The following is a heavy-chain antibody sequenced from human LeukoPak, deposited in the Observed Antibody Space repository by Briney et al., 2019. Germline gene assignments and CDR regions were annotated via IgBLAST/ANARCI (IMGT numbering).Heavy chain of an antibody. CDR3: ARGWQQLVY. Sequence: SETLSLTCTVSGDSLSRYYRDWIRQPAGKGLEWLGRISPSGTSDYITSLKSRLTISLDKSKNQFFLNLTTVTAADTAIYYCARGWQQLVYWGQGALVIVSS. CDR2: ISPSGTS. J-gene: IGHJ4*02. V-gene: IGHV4-4*07. D-gene: IGHD6-13*01. CDR1: GDSLSRYY.